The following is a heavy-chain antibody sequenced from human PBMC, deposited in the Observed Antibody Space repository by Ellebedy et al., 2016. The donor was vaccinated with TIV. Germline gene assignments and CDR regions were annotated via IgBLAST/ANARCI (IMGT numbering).Heavy chain of an antibody. Sequence: AASVKVSCRASGYTFTGYYMYWVRQAPGQGLEWMGWINPYSGGTNFAQKFHGRVTMTWDTSISTAFMELTRLRSDDTAVYYCARGRGGPESVPGDYWGQGTLVSVSS. CDR2: INPYSGGT. CDR3: ARGRGGPESVPGDY. D-gene: IGHD3-10*01. CDR1: GYTFTGYY. J-gene: IGHJ4*02. V-gene: IGHV1-2*02.